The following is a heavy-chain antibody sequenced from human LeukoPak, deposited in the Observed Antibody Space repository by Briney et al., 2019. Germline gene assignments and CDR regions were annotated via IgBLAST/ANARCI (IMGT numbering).Heavy chain of an antibody. CDR1: GYSFTSYW. J-gene: IGHJ6*03. D-gene: IGHD2-2*02. Sequence: GESLKISCKGSGYSFTSYWIGWVRQMPGKGLEWMGIIYPGDSDTRYSPSFQGQVTISADKSISTAYPQWSSLKASDTAMYYCARLGCSSTSCYSYYYYYMDVWGEGTTVTVSS. CDR3: ARLGCSSTSCYSYYYYYMDV. CDR2: IYPGDSDT. V-gene: IGHV5-51*01.